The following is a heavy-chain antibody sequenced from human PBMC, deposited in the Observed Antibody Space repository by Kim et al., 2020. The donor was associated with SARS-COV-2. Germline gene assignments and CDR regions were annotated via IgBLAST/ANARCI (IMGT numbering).Heavy chain of an antibody. V-gene: IGHV3-74*01. J-gene: IGHJ6*02. D-gene: IGHD3-22*01. CDR3: ARERDSSGYYPVYYYYYYGMDV. Sequence: GGSLRLSCAASGFTFSSYWMHWVRQAPGKGLVWVSRINSDGSSTSYADSVKGRFTISRDNAKNTLYLQMNSLRAEDTAVYYCARERDSSGYYPVYYYYYYGMDVWGQGTTVTVSS. CDR2: INSDGSST. CDR1: GFTFSSYW.